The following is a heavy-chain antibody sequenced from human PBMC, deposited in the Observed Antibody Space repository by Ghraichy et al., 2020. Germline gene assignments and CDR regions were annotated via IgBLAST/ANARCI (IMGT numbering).Heavy chain of an antibody. D-gene: IGHD3-9*01. CDR2: IYYSGST. V-gene: IGHV4-59*08. CDR3: ARLSYDIFYGMDV. J-gene: IGHJ6*02. CDR1: GGSISSYY. Sequence: SETLSLTCTVSGGSISSYYWSWIRQPPGKGLEWIGYIYYSGSTNYNPSLKSRVTISVDTSKNQFSLKLSSVTAADTAVYYCARLSYDIFYGMDVWGQGTTVTVSS.